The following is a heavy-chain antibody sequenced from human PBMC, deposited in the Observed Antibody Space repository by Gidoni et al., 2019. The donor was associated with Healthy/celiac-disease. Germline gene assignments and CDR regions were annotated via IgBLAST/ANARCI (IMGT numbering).Heavy chain of an antibody. CDR3: ARVGYGGKHWYFDL. V-gene: IGHV1-69*01. Sequence: VRQAPGQGLEWMGGIIPIFGTANYAQKFQGRVTITADESTSTAYMELSSLRSEDTAVYYCARVGYGGKHWYFDLWGRGTLVTVSS. D-gene: IGHD4-17*01. J-gene: IGHJ2*01. CDR2: IIPIFGTA.